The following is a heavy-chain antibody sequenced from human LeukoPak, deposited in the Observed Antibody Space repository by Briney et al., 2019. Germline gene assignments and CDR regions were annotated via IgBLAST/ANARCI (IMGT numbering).Heavy chain of an antibody. J-gene: IGHJ6*02. V-gene: IGHV3-21*01. D-gene: IGHD3-10*01. CDR1: GFTFSSYS. Sequence: GGSLRLSCAASGFTFSSYSMNWVRQAPGKGLEWVSSISSSSSYIYYADSVKGRFTVSRDNAKNSLYLQMNSLRAEDTAVYYCARQATYLYGMDVWGQGTTVTVSS. CDR3: ARQATYLYGMDV. CDR2: ISSSSSYI.